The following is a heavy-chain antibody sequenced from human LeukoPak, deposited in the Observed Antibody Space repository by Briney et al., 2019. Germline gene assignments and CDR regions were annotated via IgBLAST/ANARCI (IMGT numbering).Heavy chain of an antibody. CDR3: ARLGYYDSRAVGGAFDI. Sequence: SETLSLTCAVSGGSISSSNWWSWVRQPPGKGLEWIGEIYHSGSTNYNPSLKSRVTISVDTTKNQFSLKLSSVTAADTAVYYCARLGYYDSRAVGGAFDIWGQGTMVTVSS. CDR1: GGSISSSNW. CDR2: IYHSGST. V-gene: IGHV4-4*02. J-gene: IGHJ3*02. D-gene: IGHD3-22*01.